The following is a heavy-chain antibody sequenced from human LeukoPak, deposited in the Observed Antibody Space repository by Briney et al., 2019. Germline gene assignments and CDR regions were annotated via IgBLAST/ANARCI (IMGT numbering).Heavy chain of an antibody. D-gene: IGHD3-22*01. J-gene: IGHJ4*02. CDR3: ARDSYYDSSGYFVDY. Sequence: SVKVSCKASGGTFSSYAISWVRQAPGQGLEWMGRIIPILGIANYAQKFQGGVTITADKSTSTAYMELSSLRSEDTAVYYCARDSYYDSSGYFVDYWGQGTLVTVSS. V-gene: IGHV1-69*04. CDR1: GGTFSSYA. CDR2: IIPILGIA.